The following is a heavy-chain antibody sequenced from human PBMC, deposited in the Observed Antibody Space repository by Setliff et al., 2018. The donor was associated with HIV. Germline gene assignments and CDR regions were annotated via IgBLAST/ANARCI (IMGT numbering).Heavy chain of an antibody. V-gene: IGHV1-18*01. J-gene: IGHJ6*03. CDR3: ARYGSSSWDNYYYMDV. CDR2: IGVHNGYT. Sequence: ASVKVSCKASGYTFTSYGITWVRQAPGQGLEWMGWIGVHNGYTKYAQNLQGRVSMTTDTSTSTAYMELRSLRSDDTAVYYCARYGSSSWDNYYYMDVWGKGTTVTSP. CDR1: GYTFTSYG. D-gene: IGHD6-13*01.